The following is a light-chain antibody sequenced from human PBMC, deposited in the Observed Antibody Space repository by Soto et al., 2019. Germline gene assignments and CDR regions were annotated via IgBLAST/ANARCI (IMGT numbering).Light chain of an antibody. CDR1: QSVSTK. CDR2: GAS. Sequence: EIVMTQSPATLSVPPGERATLSCRASQSVSTKLAWYRHKPGQAPRLLIYGASTRATGIPARFSGSGSGTEFTLTINSLQSEDFAVYYCQQYKNWPHFTFGPGTTVDIK. V-gene: IGKV3-15*01. J-gene: IGKJ3*01. CDR3: QQYKNWPHFT.